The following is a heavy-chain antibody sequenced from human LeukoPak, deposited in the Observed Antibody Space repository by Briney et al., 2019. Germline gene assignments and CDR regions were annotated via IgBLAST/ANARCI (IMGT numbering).Heavy chain of an antibody. V-gene: IGHV4-59*01. CDR3: ARDRSGSSWFSYYFDY. CDR1: GGPISSYY. J-gene: IGHJ4*02. Sequence: SETLSLTCTVSGGPISSYYWSWIRQPPGKGLEWIGYIYYSGSTNYNPSLKSRVTISVDTSKNQFSLKLSSVTAADTAVYYCARDRSGSSWFSYYFDYWGQGTLATVSS. CDR2: IYYSGST. D-gene: IGHD6-13*01.